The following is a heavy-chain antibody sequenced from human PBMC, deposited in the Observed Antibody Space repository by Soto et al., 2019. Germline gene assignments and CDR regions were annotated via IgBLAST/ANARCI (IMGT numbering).Heavy chain of an antibody. V-gene: IGHV3-21*01. CDR2: ISSSSSYI. CDR1: GFTFCSYS. D-gene: IGHD1-1*01. J-gene: IGHJ3*02. CDR3: ARDVHNWNDEVDI. Sequence: GGSLRLSCAASGFTFCSYSMNRVRQAPGKGLEWVSSISSSSSYIYYADSVKGRFTISRDNAKNSLYLQMNSLRAEDTAVYYSARDVHNWNDEVDIWGQGTMVTVSS.